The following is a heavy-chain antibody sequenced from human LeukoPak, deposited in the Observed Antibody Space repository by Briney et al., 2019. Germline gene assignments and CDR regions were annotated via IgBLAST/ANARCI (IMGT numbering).Heavy chain of an antibody. CDR3: ARDVSYNAFDY. D-gene: IGHD1-14*01. J-gene: IGHJ4*02. V-gene: IGHV3-7*01. Sequence: GGSLRLSCAASGFQFSTSWMTWVRQAPGKGLEWVANIKPDGSAKNYVGFVQGRFTISRDNPGNSVYLQMRSLRADDTALYFCARDVSYNAFDYWGQGTLVTVSS. CDR2: IKPDGSAK. CDR1: GFQFSTSW.